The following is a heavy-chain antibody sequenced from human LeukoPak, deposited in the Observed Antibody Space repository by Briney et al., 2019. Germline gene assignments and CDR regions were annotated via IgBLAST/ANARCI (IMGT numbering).Heavy chain of an antibody. CDR2: ISSSSSYI. D-gene: IGHD4-17*01. Sequence: GGSLRLSCAASGFTFSTYRMNWVRRAPGKGLEWVSSISSSSSYIYYADSVNGRFTISRDNPKNSLFLQMNSLRAEDTAVYYCAREVRVTTVLDYWGQGTQVTVFS. J-gene: IGHJ4*02. CDR1: GFTFSTYR. V-gene: IGHV3-21*06. CDR3: AREVRVTTVLDY.